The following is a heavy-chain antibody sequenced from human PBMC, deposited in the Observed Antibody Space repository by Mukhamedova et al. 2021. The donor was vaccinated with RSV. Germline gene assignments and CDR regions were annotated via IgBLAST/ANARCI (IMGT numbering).Heavy chain of an antibody. CDR3: TTLNLGAKAH. Sequence: GGSTAYAQKFQGRVTMTGDTSTSTVYLELRSLRSDDTAVYYCTTLNLGAKAHWGQGTLVTVSS. CDR2: GGST. V-gene: IGHV1-46*01. D-gene: IGHD1-26*01. J-gene: IGHJ4*02.